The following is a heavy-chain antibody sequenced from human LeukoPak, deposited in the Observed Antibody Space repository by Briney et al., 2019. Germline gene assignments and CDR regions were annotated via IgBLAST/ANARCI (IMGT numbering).Heavy chain of an antibody. CDR3: ARNGLAANGYFDY. D-gene: IGHD2-8*01. CDR1: GFTFSSYE. V-gene: IGHV3-48*03. Sequence: GGSLGLSCIASGFTFSSYEINWVRQAPGKGLEWVAYIHTSGSIIKYSDSVKGRFTISRDNAKNSVYLQMNSLRAEDTAVYYCARNGLAANGYFDYWGQGTLVSVSS. CDR2: IHTSGSII. J-gene: IGHJ4*02.